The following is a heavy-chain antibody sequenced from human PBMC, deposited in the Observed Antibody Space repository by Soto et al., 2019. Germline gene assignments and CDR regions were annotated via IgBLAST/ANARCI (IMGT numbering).Heavy chain of an antibody. CDR2: IYYSGDT. CDR1: GGSISSGSFY. CDR3: AREWSGGSRDGNPDKYYGMDV. V-gene: IGHV4-31*03. Sequence: QVQLQESGPGLVKPSQPLSLTCTVSGGSISSGSFYWTWIRQHPGKGLEFIGYIYYSGDTYYKPSLRSRVIISLDTSKNQFSLRLNSVTAADTAVYYCAREWSGGSRDGNPDKYYGMDVWGQGTKVTVSS. J-gene: IGHJ6*02. D-gene: IGHD2-15*01.